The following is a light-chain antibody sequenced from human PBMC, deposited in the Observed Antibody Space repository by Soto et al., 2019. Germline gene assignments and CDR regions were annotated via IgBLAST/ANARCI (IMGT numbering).Light chain of an antibody. Sequence: QSVLTQPASVSGSPGQSITISCTGTSSGVGGYNYVSWYQQHPGKAPKLMIYDVSNRPSGVSNRFSGSKSGNTASLTISGLQAEDEADYYCSSYTSSSTLDVFGTGTKVTV. J-gene: IGLJ1*01. CDR2: DVS. CDR1: SSGVGGYNY. CDR3: SSYTSSSTLDV. V-gene: IGLV2-14*01.